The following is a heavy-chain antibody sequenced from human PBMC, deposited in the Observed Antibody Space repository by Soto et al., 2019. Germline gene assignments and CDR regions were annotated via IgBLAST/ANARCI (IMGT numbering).Heavy chain of an antibody. CDR2: IDTDGSTGGT. D-gene: IGHD1-26*01. CDR1: GFTFSGHW. J-gene: IGHJ4*02. Sequence: EVRLVESGGALVPPGGCLRLTCEASGFTFSGHWMHWVRRAPGKGLVCVSHIDTDGSTGGTSYADSVKGRFTVSRDDSNDRLYLQMNDLRVEDTAVYYCARGRGTYYADSWGQGTLVTVSS. CDR3: ARGRGTYYADS. V-gene: IGHV3-74*03.